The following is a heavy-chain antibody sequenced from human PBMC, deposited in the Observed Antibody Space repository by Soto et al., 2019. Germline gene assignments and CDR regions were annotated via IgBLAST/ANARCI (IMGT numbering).Heavy chain of an antibody. V-gene: IGHV3-23*01. CDR1: GFPFSTHA. D-gene: IGHD2-2*01. J-gene: IGHJ6*02. CDR3: AKDPPWTVGPLAMDV. CDR2: FSGSGGNI. Sequence: EVQLLESGGGLVQAGGSLRLSCVASGFPFSTHAMSWVRQVPGKGLEWVSTFSGSGGNIYDGESVKGRFTISRDEPKNTLYLDMNSLRVEDTAVYYCAKDPPWTVGPLAMDVWGQGTTVTVSS.